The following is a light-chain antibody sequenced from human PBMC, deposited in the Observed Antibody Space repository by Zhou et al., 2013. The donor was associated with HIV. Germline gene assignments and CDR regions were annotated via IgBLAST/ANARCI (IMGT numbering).Light chain of an antibody. V-gene: IGKV1-5*03. Sequence: DIQMAQSPSTLSAAVGDTVTITCRASQSVSNSLAWYHQKPGTAPKLLIFRSSTLESGVPSRFSGSGSGTDFTLTISGLQRDDVGTYYCQQYDNYPRTFGQGTKVEIK. CDR3: QQYDNYPRT. J-gene: IGKJ1*01. CDR2: RSS. CDR1: QSVSNS.